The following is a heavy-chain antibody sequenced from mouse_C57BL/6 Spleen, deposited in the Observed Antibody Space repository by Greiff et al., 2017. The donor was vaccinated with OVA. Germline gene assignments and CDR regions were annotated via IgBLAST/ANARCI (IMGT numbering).Heavy chain of an antibody. Sequence: EVQLQESGPGLAKPSQTLSLTCSVTGYSITSDYWNWIRKFPGHKLEYMGYISYSGSTYYNPSLKSRISITRDTSKNQYYLQLNSVTTEDTATYDGARFLYSNYWYFDVWGTGTTVTVSS. J-gene: IGHJ1*03. CDR2: ISYSGST. V-gene: IGHV3-8*01. CDR1: GYSITSDY. D-gene: IGHD2-5*01. CDR3: ARFLYSNYWYFDV.